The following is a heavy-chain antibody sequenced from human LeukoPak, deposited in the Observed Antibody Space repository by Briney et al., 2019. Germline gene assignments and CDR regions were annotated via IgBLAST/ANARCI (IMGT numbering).Heavy chain of an antibody. D-gene: IGHD3-22*01. CDR2: IRYDGGSK. CDR1: GFTFSGCG. Sequence: PGGSLRLSCSASGFTFSGCGMHWVRQAPGKGLEWVAFIRYDGGSKHYADSVKGRFTISRDNSMNTLYLQMNSLRAEDAAVYYCAKDPHYYDSGGYPYYFDYWGQGTLVTVSP. V-gene: IGHV3-30*02. CDR3: AKDPHYYDSGGYPYYFDY. J-gene: IGHJ4*02.